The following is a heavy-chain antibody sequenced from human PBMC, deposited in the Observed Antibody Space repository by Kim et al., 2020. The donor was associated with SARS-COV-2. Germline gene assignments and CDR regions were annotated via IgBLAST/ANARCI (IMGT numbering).Heavy chain of an antibody. CDR2: ISYDGRNK. CDR1: RLSFDSSA. CDR3: ARGNYYESVSLSDYYNGMDV. Sequence: RGSLRLSCAASRLSFDSSAMNWVRQAPGKGLEWVAVISYDGRNKDYADSVKGRFTISRDNSKSTLYLQMNSLRIEDTAVYYCARGNYYESVSLSDYYNGMDVWGQGTTVTVSS. D-gene: IGHD3-10*01. J-gene: IGHJ6*02. V-gene: IGHV3-30-3*01.